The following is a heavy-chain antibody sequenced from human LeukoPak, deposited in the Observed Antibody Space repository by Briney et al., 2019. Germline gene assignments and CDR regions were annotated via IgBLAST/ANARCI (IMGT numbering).Heavy chain of an antibody. D-gene: IGHD3-22*01. CDR3: AKEGGYYDSSGYYPFDY. CDR1: GFTFSSYT. CDR2: ISGSGGST. J-gene: IGHJ4*02. Sequence: GGSLRLSCAASGFTFSSYTMSWVRQAPGKGLEWVSAISGSGGSTYYADSVKGRFTISRDNSKNTLYLQMNSLRAEDTAVYYCAKEGGYYDSSGYYPFDYWGQGTLVTVSS. V-gene: IGHV3-23*01.